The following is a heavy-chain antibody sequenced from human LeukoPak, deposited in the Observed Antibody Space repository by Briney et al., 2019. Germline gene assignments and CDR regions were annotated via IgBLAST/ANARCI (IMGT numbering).Heavy chain of an antibody. CDR3: ARGRTRSSTSCLGY. D-gene: IGHD2-2*01. V-gene: IGHV1-8*03. Sequence: ASVKVSCKASGYTFNSYDINWVRQATGQGLEWMGWMNPNSGNTGYAHKFQGRVTITRNTSISTAYMELSSLRSEDTAVYYCARGRTRSSTSCLGYWGQGTLVTVSS. CDR2: MNPNSGNT. CDR1: GYTFNSYD. J-gene: IGHJ4*02.